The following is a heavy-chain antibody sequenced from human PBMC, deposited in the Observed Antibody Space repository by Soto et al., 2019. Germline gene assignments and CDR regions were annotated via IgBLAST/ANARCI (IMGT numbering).Heavy chain of an antibody. CDR3: ARWSINYYDSSGYYPHTDY. D-gene: IGHD3-22*01. CDR2: MNPNSGNT. V-gene: IGHV1-8*01. Sequence: GASVKVSCKASGYTVTSYDINCVPQATGQWLEWMGWMNPNSGNTGYAQKFQGRVTMTMNTAISTAYMELSSLRSGDTAVYYCARWSINYYDSSGYYPHTDYWGQGTLVTVSS. J-gene: IGHJ4*02. CDR1: GYTVTSYD.